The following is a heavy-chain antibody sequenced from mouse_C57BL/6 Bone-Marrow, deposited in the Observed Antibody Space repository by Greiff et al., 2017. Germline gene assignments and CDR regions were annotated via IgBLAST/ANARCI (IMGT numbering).Heavy chain of an antibody. CDR1: GFNIKDDY. V-gene: IGHV14-4*01. CDR3: TTGGYWYFDV. D-gene: IGHD1-1*02. Sequence: EVQLVESGAELVRPGASVKLSCTASGFNIKDDYMHWVKQRPEQGLEWIGWIDPENGDTEYASKFQGKATITADTSSNTAYLQLSSLTSEDTAVYYCTTGGYWYFDVWGTGTTVTVSS. J-gene: IGHJ1*03. CDR2: IDPENGDT.